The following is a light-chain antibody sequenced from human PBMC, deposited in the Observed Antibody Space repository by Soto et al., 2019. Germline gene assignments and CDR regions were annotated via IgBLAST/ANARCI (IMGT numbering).Light chain of an antibody. J-gene: IGKJ2*01. Sequence: DFQMTQSPSTLSASVGDRVTITCRASQSISTWLAWYQQKPGKAPKVLIFKASTLEGGVPSRFGGSGSGTEFTLTINSLQPDDSATYYCLHYNSYPYTFGQGTKLEIK. CDR2: KAS. CDR3: LHYNSYPYT. CDR1: QSISTW. V-gene: IGKV1-5*03.